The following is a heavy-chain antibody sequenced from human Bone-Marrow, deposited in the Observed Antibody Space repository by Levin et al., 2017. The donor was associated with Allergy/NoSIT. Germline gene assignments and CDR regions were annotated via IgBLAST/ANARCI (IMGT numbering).Heavy chain of an antibody. J-gene: IGHJ4*02. CDR3: AKFPEQYSNNWYYYFDS. Sequence: GESLKISCAASGFVFSSYAMHWVRQAPGKGLEWVALISYDGSNKYYADSVKGRFTISRDNSENTLYLQMNSLKTEDTAVYYCAKFPEQYSNNWYYYFDSWGQGTLVTVSS. CDR2: ISYDGSNK. V-gene: IGHV3-30*18. D-gene: IGHD6-13*01. CDR1: GFVFSSYA.